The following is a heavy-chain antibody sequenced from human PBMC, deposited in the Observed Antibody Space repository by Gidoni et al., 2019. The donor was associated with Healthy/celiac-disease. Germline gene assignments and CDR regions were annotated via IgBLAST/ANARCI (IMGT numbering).Heavy chain of an antibody. D-gene: IGHD3-10*01. CDR2: INHSGST. V-gene: IGHV4-34*01. CDR1: GGSFSGYY. J-gene: IGHJ5*02. Sequence: QVQLQQWGAGLLKPSETLSLTCAVYGGSFSGYYWSWIRQPPGKGLEWIGEINHSGSTNYNPSLKSRVTISVDTSKNQFSLKLSSVTAADTAVYYCAREFHSITMVRGVRFDPWGQGTLVTVSS. CDR3: AREFHSITMVRGVRFDP.